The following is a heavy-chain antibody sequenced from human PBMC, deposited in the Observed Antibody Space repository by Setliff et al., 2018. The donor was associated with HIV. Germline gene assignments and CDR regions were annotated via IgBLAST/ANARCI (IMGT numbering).Heavy chain of an antibody. Sequence: KPSETLSLTCTVSGDSISRNDWAWVRQPPGKGLEWIGHIYYNGTTNYNPSIKSRVTISVDTSKNQLSLKLNSVTGADTTIFYCARRVGITIFGAPNQYYYMDVWGKGTTVTVSS. D-gene: IGHD3-3*01. CDR3: ARRVGITIFGAPNQYYYMDV. CDR2: IYYNGTT. V-gene: IGHV4-59*01. J-gene: IGHJ6*03. CDR1: GDSISRND.